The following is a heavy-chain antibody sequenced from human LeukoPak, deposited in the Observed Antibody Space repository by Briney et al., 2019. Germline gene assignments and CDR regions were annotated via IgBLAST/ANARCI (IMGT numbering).Heavy chain of an antibody. CDR2: INHSGTT. D-gene: IGHD3-22*01. Sequence: SSETLSLTCAVHGGSFSGYYWTWIRQPPGKGLEWIGEINHSGTTNYNPSLKSRVTISVDTSKNQFSLKLSSVTAADTAVYYCASRTSGYYSAFDYWGQGTLVTVSS. CDR3: ASRTSGYYSAFDY. CDR1: GGSFSGYY. J-gene: IGHJ4*02. V-gene: IGHV4-34*01.